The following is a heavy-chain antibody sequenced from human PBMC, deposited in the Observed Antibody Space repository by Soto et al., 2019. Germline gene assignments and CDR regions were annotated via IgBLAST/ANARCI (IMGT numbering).Heavy chain of an antibody. CDR2: ISYDGSNK. Sequence: GGSLRLSCAASGFTFSSYAMHWVRQAPGKGLEWVAVISYDGSNKYYADSVKGRFTISRDNSKNTLYLQMNSLRAEDTAVYYCARGAARGVVPAAIAYFQHWGQGTLVTVSS. CDR1: GFTFSSYA. J-gene: IGHJ1*01. CDR3: ARGAARGVVPAAIAYFQH. D-gene: IGHD2-2*01. V-gene: IGHV3-30-3*01.